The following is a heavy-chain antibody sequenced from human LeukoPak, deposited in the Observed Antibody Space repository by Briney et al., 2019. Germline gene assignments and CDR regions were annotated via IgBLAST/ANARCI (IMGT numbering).Heavy chain of an antibody. D-gene: IGHD6-19*01. J-gene: IGHJ4*02. Sequence: SETLSLTCTVSGXSISGYYGNWIRQPAGKGLEWIGRIFTSGSDPNPSLKSRVTMSIDTSKNQFSLRLSSVTAADTAVYYCVANFDGLVYWGQGTLVTVSS. CDR1: GXSISGYY. V-gene: IGHV4-4*07. CDR2: IFTSGS. CDR3: VANFDGLVY.